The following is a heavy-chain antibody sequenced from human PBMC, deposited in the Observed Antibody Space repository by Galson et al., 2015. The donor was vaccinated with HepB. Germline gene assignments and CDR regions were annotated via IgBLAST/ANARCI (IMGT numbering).Heavy chain of an antibody. D-gene: IGHD6-19*01. V-gene: IGHV3-30*04. CDR1: GFTFSSYA. CDR3: ARDNLDTVTGTGYFQH. Sequence: SLRLSCAASGFTFSSYAVHWVRRAPGKGLEWVAVISYDGRNKYYVDSVKGRFTISRDNSKNTLYLQMNSLRAEDTAVYYCARDNLDTVTGTGYFQHWGQGTLVTVSS. CDR2: ISYDGRNK. J-gene: IGHJ1*01.